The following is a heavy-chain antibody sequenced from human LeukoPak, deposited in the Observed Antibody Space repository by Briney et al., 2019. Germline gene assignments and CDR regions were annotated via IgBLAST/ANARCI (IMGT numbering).Heavy chain of an antibody. Sequence: PSETLSLTCTVSGGSISSSSYYWGWIRQPPGKGLEWIGSIYYSGSTYYNPSLKSRVTISVDTSKNQFSLKLSSVTAADTAVYYCARQDSGWYPIVYFDYWGQGTLVTVSS. CDR3: ARQDSGWYPIVYFDY. CDR1: GGSISSSSYY. D-gene: IGHD6-19*01. J-gene: IGHJ4*02. V-gene: IGHV4-39*01. CDR2: IYYSGST.